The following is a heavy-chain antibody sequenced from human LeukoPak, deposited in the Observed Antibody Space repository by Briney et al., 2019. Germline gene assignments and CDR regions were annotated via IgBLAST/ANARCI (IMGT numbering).Heavy chain of an antibody. V-gene: IGHV1-2*02. CDR3: ARDRASRRQLAYYFDY. CDR1: GGTFSSYA. J-gene: IGHJ4*02. CDR2: INPNSGGT. Sequence: GASVKVSCKASGGTFSSYAISWVRQAPGQGLEWMGWINPNSGGTNYAQKFQGRVTMTRDTSISTAYMELSRLRSDDTAVYYCARDRASRRQLAYYFDYWGQGTLVTVSS. D-gene: IGHD6-6*01.